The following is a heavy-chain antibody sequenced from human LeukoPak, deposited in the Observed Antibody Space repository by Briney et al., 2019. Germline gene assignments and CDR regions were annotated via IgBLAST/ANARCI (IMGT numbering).Heavy chain of an antibody. CDR1: GGSFSGYY. CDR3: AREDSITIFGVVPYDAFDI. CDR2: IYTSGST. Sequence: SETLSLTCAVYGGSFSGYYWSWIRQPAGKGLEWIGRIYTSGSTNYNPSLKSRVTMSVDTSKNQFSLKLSSVTAADTAVYYCAREDSITIFGVVPYDAFDIWGQGTMVTVSS. V-gene: IGHV4-4*07. D-gene: IGHD3-3*01. J-gene: IGHJ3*02.